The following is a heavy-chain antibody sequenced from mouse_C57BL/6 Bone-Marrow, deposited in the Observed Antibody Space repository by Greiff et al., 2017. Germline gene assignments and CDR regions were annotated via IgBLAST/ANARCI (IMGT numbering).Heavy chain of an antibody. Sequence: EVKVVESGGGLVQPGGSLKLSCAASGFTFSDYYMYWVRQTPEKRLEWVAYISNGGGSTYYPDTVKGRFTISRDNAKNPLYLQMSRLKSEDTAMYYCARHISLMDYWGQGTSVTVSS. D-gene: IGHD1-3*01. J-gene: IGHJ4*01. CDR2: ISNGGGST. CDR3: ARHISLMDY. V-gene: IGHV5-12*01. CDR1: GFTFSDYY.